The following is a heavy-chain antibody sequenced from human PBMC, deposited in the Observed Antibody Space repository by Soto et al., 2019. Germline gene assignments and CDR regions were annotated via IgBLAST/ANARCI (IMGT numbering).Heavy chain of an antibody. V-gene: IGHV1-18*01. CDR2: ISTNNGNT. D-gene: IGHD6-6*01. CDR1: GYTFTSYG. CDR3: ARGLYRSSSGVVGWFDP. Sequence: ASVKVSCKASGYTFTSYGISWVRQAPGQGLEWMGWISTNNGNTNYAQKLQGRVTMTTNTSTSTAYMELSSLRSDDTAVYYCARGLYRSSSGVVGWFDPWGQGTLVTVSS. J-gene: IGHJ5*02.